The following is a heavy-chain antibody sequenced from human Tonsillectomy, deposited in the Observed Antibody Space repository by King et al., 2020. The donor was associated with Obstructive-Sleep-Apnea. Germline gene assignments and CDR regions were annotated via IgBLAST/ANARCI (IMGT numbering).Heavy chain of an antibody. CDR2: IRYDGSNE. Sequence: VQLVESGGGVVQPGGSLRLSCAAAGFNFSSSGMHWVRQGPGKGVEWVTFIRYDGSNEYYADSVKGRFSVSRDNSKNALFLQMNNLSAEDTAVYYCAKDNSNWSFDYWGQGILVTVSS. J-gene: IGHJ4*02. D-gene: IGHD6-6*01. CDR3: AKDNSNWSFDY. CDR1: GFNFSSSG. V-gene: IGHV3-30*02.